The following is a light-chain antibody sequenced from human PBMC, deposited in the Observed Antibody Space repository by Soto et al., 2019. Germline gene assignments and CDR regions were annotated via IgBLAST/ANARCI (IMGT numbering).Light chain of an antibody. CDR2: DVS. V-gene: IGLV2-14*01. CDR3: SSYTSSSTRV. CDR1: SSDVGGYNY. Sequence: QSVLTQPASVCGSPGQSITISCTGTSSDVGGYNYVSWYQQHPGKAPKLMIYDVSNRPSGVSNRFSGSKSGNTASLTISGLQAEDETDYYCSSYTSSSTRVFGTGTKVTV. J-gene: IGLJ1*01.